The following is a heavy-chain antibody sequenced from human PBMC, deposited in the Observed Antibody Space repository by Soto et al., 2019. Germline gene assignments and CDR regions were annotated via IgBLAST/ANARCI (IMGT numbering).Heavy chain of an antibody. CDR2: MRQDGSEK. Sequence: GSLRLSCAASGFTLSIYWMSWVRQAPGKGLEWVANMRQDGSEKYYVDSVKGRFTISRDNAKNSLYLQMNSLRAEDTAVYYCARILCSSTSCYTFDYWGQGTLVTVSS. CDR1: GFTLSIYW. V-gene: IGHV3-7*03. CDR3: ARILCSSTSCYTFDY. D-gene: IGHD2-2*02. J-gene: IGHJ4*02.